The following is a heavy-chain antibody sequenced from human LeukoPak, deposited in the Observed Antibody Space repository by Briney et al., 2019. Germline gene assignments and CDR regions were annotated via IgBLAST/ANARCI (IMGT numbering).Heavy chain of an antibody. Sequence: GGSLRLSCTASGFTFGDYAMRWVRQAPGKGLEWVGFISSKANGGSTEYDASVKGRVTISSDDYKSSDYLQINSLKPADTAVYYCTRIPSVGAKWTPARFDPWGQGALVPVPS. J-gene: IGHJ5*02. D-gene: IGHD1-26*01. CDR1: GFTFGDYA. CDR2: ISSKANGGST. V-gene: IGHV3-49*04. CDR3: TRIPSVGAKWTPARFDP.